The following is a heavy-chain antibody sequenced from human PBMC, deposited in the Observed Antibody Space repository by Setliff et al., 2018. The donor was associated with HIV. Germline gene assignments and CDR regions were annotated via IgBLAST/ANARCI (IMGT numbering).Heavy chain of an antibody. V-gene: IGHV4-38-2*02. CDR3: VRDPPLTPTDADHPFDI. J-gene: IGHJ3*02. D-gene: IGHD2-21*02. Sequence: SETLSLTCAVSGYSISSGYYWAWIRQPPGKGLEWIGSIYHGGTTYYNPSLKSRSTISEDTSKKQFSLSLSSVTAADPAVYYCVRDPPLTPTDADHPFDIWGQGTMVTVSS. CDR2: IYHGGTT. CDR1: GYSISSGYY.